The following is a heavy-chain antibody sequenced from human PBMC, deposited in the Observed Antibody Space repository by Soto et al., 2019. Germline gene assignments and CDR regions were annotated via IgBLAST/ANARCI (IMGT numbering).Heavy chain of an antibody. Sequence: QVQLVQSGAEVKRPGSSVKVSCKVSGGTFSNYAISWVRQAPGQGLEWMGGTIPVFDTTKYAPRFQARLTFTADESTSTAYMELSSLRSEDTALYYCARVESAYFDSSGYYWFDPWGQGTLVTVSS. CDR2: TIPVFDTT. D-gene: IGHD3-22*01. CDR3: ARVESAYFDSSGYYWFDP. J-gene: IGHJ5*02. CDR1: GGTFSNYA. V-gene: IGHV1-69*01.